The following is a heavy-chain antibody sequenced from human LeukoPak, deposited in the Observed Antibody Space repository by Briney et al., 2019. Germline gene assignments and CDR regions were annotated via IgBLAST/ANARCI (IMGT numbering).Heavy chain of an antibody. Sequence: GGSLRLSCAASGFTFSSYAMSWVRQAPGKGLEWVSAISGSGGSTYYADSVKGRFTISRDNSKNTLYLQMNSLRAEDTAVYYCAAGYYYDSSGSYPAEYFQHWGQGTLVTVSS. J-gene: IGHJ1*01. CDR2: ISGSGGST. D-gene: IGHD3-22*01. CDR3: AAGYYYDSSGSYPAEYFQH. V-gene: IGHV3-23*01. CDR1: GFTFSSYA.